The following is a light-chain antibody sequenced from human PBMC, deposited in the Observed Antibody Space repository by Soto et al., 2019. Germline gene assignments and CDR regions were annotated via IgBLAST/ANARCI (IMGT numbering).Light chain of an antibody. CDR2: DAS. Sequence: DIQMTQSPSSLSASVGDRVTITCRASQSITNHLTWYQQKPGKAPRLLIYDASTLQSGVPARVRGSGAATEFPPAISRLQPEELATCDRQQGAQTPHTFGGGTKGEIK. J-gene: IGKJ4*01. CDR1: QSITNH. CDR3: QQGAQTPHT. V-gene: IGKV1-39*01.